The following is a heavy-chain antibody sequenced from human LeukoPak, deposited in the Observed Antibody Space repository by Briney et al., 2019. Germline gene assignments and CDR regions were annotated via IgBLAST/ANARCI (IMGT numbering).Heavy chain of an antibody. J-gene: IGHJ1*01. CDR3: ASPQIILAYSSSWSEYFQH. CDR1: GGTFSSYA. Sequence: SVKVSCKASGGTFSSYAISWVRQAPGQGLEWMGRIIPILGMANYAQKFQGRVTITADKSTSTAYMELSSLRSEDTAVYYCASPQIILAYSSSWSEYFQHWGQGTLVTVSS. CDR2: IIPILGMA. D-gene: IGHD6-13*01. V-gene: IGHV1-69*04.